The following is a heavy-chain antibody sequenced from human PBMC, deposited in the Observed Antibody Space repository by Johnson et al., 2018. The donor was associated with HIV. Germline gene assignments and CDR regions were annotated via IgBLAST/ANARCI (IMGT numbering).Heavy chain of an antibody. Sequence: VQVVESGGAVVQQGGSLRLSCAASGFIFDDYTMHWVRQAPGKGLEWVSLISWDGVGTYYADSVKGRFAISRDNAKNSLFLQMNSLRVEDTAVYYCAMYCGGDCYSPHDAFDIWGQGTMVTVSS. J-gene: IGHJ3*02. CDR1: GFIFDDYT. D-gene: IGHD2-21*02. CDR2: ISWDGVGT. CDR3: AMYCGGDCYSPHDAFDI. V-gene: IGHV3-43*01.